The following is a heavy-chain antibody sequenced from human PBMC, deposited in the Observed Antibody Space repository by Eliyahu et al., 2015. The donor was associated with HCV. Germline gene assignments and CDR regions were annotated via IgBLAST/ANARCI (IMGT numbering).Heavy chain of an antibody. CDR3: ARGDFIGSTMVEIKF. CDR2: VIPILPIP. J-gene: IGHJ1*01. D-gene: IGHD2-8*01. CDR1: GDSXSNFP. V-gene: IGHV1-69*04. Sequence: QVQLVQSGAEVKKPGSSVKVSCKASGDSXSNFPTSFXXVRQAPGQGLEWMGRVIPILPIPNYAQKFQGRIPITADKSTNTAYMELSSLKSDDTAVYYCARGDFIGSTMVEIKFWGQGTLVTVSS.